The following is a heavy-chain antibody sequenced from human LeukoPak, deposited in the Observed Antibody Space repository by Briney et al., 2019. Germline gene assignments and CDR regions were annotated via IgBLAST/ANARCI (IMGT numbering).Heavy chain of an antibody. Sequence: PGGSLRLSCAASGFTFTYYAMNWVRQAPGKGPEWVSAISGSDGSTYYADSVKGRFTISRDNSKNTLYLQMNSLRAEDTAVYYCAKAGDYSYFDYWGQGTLVTVSS. CDR2: ISGSDGST. CDR3: AKAGDYSYFDY. CDR1: GFTFTYYA. J-gene: IGHJ4*02. D-gene: IGHD4-11*01. V-gene: IGHV3-23*01.